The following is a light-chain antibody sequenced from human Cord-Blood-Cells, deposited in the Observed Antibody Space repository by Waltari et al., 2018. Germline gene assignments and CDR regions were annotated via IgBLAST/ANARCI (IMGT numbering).Light chain of an antibody. CDR2: DVS. Sequence: QSALTQPASVSGSPGQSITISCTGTSSDVGGYNYVSWYQQHPGKAPKPMIYDVSKRPAGVSDRCSGSKSGTTASLTISGLQAEDEADYYCSSYTSSSTYVFGTGTKVTVL. J-gene: IGLJ1*01. V-gene: IGLV2-14*01. CDR3: SSYTSSSTYV. CDR1: SSDVGGYNY.